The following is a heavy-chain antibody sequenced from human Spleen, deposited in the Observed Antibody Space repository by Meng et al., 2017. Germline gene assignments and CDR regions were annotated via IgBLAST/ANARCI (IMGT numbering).Heavy chain of an antibody. CDR3: AAVRTGQLVGGFDY. Sequence: QVQLVQSGTEVKRPGASGKVSCKTSGYIFTDYYIHWVRQAPGQGLEWMGVISRSGGSTSYAQKFQARISVTRDTSTSTVYMELRSLRPNDTAVYYCAAVRTGQLVGGFDYWGQGTLVTVSS. D-gene: IGHD6-6*01. CDR2: ISRSGGST. V-gene: IGHV1-46*01. J-gene: IGHJ4*02. CDR1: GYIFTDYY.